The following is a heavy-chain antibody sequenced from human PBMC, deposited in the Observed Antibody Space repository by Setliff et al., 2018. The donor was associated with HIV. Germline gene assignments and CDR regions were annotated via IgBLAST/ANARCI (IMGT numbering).Heavy chain of an antibody. D-gene: IGHD2-21*02. CDR2: IDYSGST. Sequence: LSLTCTLSGGPIRSSSSYWGWIRQPPGKGLEGIGIIDYSGSTNYNPSLKSRVTISLDTSKNQLSLRLTSVTAADTAVYYCARYLFCGCDCYSGFDYWGQGTLVTVSS. J-gene: IGHJ4*02. V-gene: IGHV4-39*07. CDR3: ARYLFCGCDCYSGFDY. CDR1: GGPIRSSSSY.